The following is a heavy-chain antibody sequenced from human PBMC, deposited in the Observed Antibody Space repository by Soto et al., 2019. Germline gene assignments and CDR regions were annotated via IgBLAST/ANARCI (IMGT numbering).Heavy chain of an antibody. D-gene: IGHD6-19*01. V-gene: IGHV3-33*01. CDR3: AIRGGSSGWDIEY. CDR2: IWDDGGNK. J-gene: IGHJ4*02. Sequence: QVQLVESGGGVLQPGRSLRLSCTASGFTVSNYGVHWVRQAPGTGLERMAAIWDDGGNKYYADSVKGRFTISRDNSKNTLYPQINSLRAGDTAVYYCAIRGGSSGWDIEYWGQGTLVTVSS. CDR1: GFTVSNYG.